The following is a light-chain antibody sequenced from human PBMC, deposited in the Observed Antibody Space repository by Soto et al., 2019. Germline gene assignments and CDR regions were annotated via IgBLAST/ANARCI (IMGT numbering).Light chain of an antibody. CDR2: DIN. CDR3: VSYTTRASYV. CDR1: SSDVGNYIF. J-gene: IGLJ1*01. Sequence: QSALTQPASVSGSPGQSITIYCTGTSSDVGNYIFVSWYRQHPGKAPKLMIYDINNRPSGVSNRFSGSKSGNTASLTISGLQAEDEADYYCVSYTTRASYVFGTGTKVPVL. V-gene: IGLV2-14*01.